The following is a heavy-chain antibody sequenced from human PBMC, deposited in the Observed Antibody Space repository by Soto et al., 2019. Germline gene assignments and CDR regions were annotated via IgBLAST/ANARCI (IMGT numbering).Heavy chain of an antibody. D-gene: IGHD6-19*01. Sequence: PGGSLRLCCASSGFPVSSNYMSWVRQAPGKGLEWVSVIYSGGSTYYADSVKGRFTISRDNTKNTLYLQMNSLRAEDTAVYYCARDRVVGIAVAGYYYYYGMDVWGQGTTVTVSS. CDR3: ARDRVVGIAVAGYYYYYGMDV. CDR1: GFPVSSNY. J-gene: IGHJ6*02. CDR2: IYSGGST. V-gene: IGHV3-53*01.